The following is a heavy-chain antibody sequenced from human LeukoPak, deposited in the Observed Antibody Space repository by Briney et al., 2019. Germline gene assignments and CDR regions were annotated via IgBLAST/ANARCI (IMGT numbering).Heavy chain of an antibody. J-gene: IGHJ4*02. CDR3: ARDRGALDY. D-gene: IGHD1-26*01. CDR2: INSDGSVT. V-gene: IGHV3-74*01. CDR1: GFTFTNYW. Sequence: GGSLRLSCAASGFTFTNYWMHWVRQAPGEGLVWVSRINSDGSVTRYADSVKGRFTLSRDNAKNTVFLQMNSLRTEDTAVYYCARDRGALDYWGQGTLVTVSS.